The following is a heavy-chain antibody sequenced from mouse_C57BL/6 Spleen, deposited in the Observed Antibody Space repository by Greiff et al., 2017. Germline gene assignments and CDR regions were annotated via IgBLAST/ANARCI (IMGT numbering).Heavy chain of an antibody. CDR3: TRGDTGFITTVVDWYFDV. CDR1: GYTFTSYW. D-gene: IGHD1-1*01. CDR2: IYPGNSDT. Sequence: VQLQQSGTVLARPGASVKMSCKTSGYTFTSYWMHWVKQRPGQGLEWIGAIYPGNSDTSYNQKFKGKAKLTAVTSASTAYMELSSLTNEDSAVYDCTRGDTGFITTVVDWYFDVWGTGTTVTVSS. V-gene: IGHV1-5*01. J-gene: IGHJ1*03.